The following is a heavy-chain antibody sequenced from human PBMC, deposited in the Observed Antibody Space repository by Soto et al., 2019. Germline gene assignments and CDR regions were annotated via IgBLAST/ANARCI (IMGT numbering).Heavy chain of an antibody. CDR2: IYHSGSA. D-gene: IGHD3-10*01. Sequence: QLQLQESGSGLVKPSQTLSLTCAVSGGSISSGGYSWSWIRQPPGKGLEWIGYIYHSGSAYYNPSLQSRVPISVDRSKNQCCLELNFVAAADTAVYYCGAGGCLPRYYWGQGTLVTVSS. V-gene: IGHV4-30-2*01. CDR3: GAGGCLPRYY. CDR1: GGSISSGGYS. J-gene: IGHJ4*02.